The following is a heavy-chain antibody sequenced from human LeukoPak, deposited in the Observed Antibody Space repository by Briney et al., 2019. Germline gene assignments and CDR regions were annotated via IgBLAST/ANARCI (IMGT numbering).Heavy chain of an antibody. CDR3: ARDYYGSLDY. V-gene: IGHV4-61*08. Sequence: PSETLSLTCTVSGGSVTTYGSCWSWIRQPPGKGLEWIAYDYCGGNTNYNPSLKSRVTISVDTSKNQFSLKLSSVTAADTAVYYCARDYYGSLDYWGQGILDTVSS. D-gene: IGHD3-10*01. CDR2: DYCGGNT. J-gene: IGHJ4*02. CDR1: GGSVTTYGSC.